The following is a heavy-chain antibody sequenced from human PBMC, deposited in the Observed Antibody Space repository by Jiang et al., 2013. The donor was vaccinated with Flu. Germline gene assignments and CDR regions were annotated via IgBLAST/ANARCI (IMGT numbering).Heavy chain of an antibody. CDR1: GFSLRNTRMG. CDR2: IFSNVDK. Sequence: KPTQTLTLTCAVSGFSLRNTRMGVGWIRQPPGEALEWLAHIFSNVDKSYSTSLKSRLTISKDTSNSQVVLTMTNMDPVDTATYYCARIDRTGSTSSYYYGMDVWGQGTTVTVSS. CDR3: ARIDRTGSTSSYYYGMDV. V-gene: IGHV2-26*01. J-gene: IGHJ6*02. D-gene: IGHD1-7*01.